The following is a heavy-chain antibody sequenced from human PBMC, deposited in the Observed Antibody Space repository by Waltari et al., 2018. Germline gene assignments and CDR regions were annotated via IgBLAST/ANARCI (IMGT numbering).Heavy chain of an antibody. CDR1: GFNFDDHG. CDR3: AREKLMGEYIDY. Sequence: EVQLVESGGGVRRPGGSLRLSCAASGFNFDDHGMRWVRQATGKGLELVASINWNGGSTWYADSVRGRFTIYRDNAKNSLYLQMNSLRADDTALYYCAREKLMGEYIDYWGQGTLVTVSS. D-gene: IGHD2-15*01. J-gene: IGHJ4*02. V-gene: IGHV3-20*04. CDR2: INWNGGST.